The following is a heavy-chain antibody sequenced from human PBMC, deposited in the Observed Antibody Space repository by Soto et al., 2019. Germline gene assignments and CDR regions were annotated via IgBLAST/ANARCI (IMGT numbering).Heavy chain of an antibody. CDR1: GFTFSNAW. CDR3: TTRKRYFDWFLDY. CDR2: IKSKTDGGTT. Sequence: GGSLRLSCAASGFTFSNAWMSWVRQAPGKGLEWVGRIKSKTDGGTTDYAAPVKGRFTISRDDSKNTLYLQMNSLKTEDTAVYYCTTRKRYFDWFLDYWGQGTLVTVSS. D-gene: IGHD3-9*01. J-gene: IGHJ4*02. V-gene: IGHV3-15*01.